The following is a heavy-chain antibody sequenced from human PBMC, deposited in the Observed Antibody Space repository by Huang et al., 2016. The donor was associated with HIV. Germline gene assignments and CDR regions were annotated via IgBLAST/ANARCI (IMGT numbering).Heavy chain of an antibody. CDR2: INHSEST. J-gene: IGHJ6*03. Sequence: QVQLQQWGAGLLTPSETLSLTCAVYGGSFSGYYGPWIRQPPGKGLKWIGEINHSESTNYTPALKSRGTISVDTSRNQFSLTLTSVTAADTAVYYCARGQGGYYYYYVDVWGEGTTVTVSS. CDR3: ARGQGGYYYYYVDV. CDR1: GGSFSGYY. V-gene: IGHV4-34*01.